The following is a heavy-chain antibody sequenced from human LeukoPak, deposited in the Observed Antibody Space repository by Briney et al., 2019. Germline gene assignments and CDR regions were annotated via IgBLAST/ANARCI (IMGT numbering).Heavy chain of an antibody. Sequence: SETLSLTWTVSGXSISSRSYYWSWIRQPPGKGLEWIREINHSGSTNYNPSLKSRVTISVDTSKNQFSLKLSSVTAADTAVYYCARGRSGNNHYYRSNRGGNNWFDPWGQGTLVTVSS. CDR2: INHSGST. D-gene: IGHD3-22*01. CDR1: GXSISSRSYY. J-gene: IGHJ5*02. CDR3: ARGRSGNNHYYRSNRGGNNWFDP. V-gene: IGHV4-39*07.